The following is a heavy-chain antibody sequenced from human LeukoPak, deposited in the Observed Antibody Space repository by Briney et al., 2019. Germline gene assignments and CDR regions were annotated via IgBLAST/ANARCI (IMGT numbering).Heavy chain of an antibody. CDR3: ARGGYCSGGTCYTDNWFDP. CDR1: GFTFSSYW. J-gene: IGHJ5*02. V-gene: IGHV3-74*01. D-gene: IGHD2-15*01. Sequence: GGSLRLSCAASGFTFSSYWMHWVRQAPGKGLVWVSRSNTDGSSYADSVKGRFTISRDNAKNTLYLQMNSLRAEDTALYYCARGGYCSGGTCYTDNWFDPWGQGTLATVSS. CDR2: SNTDGS.